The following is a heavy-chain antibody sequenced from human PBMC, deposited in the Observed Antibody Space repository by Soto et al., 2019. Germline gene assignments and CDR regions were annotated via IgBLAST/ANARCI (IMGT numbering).Heavy chain of an antibody. J-gene: IGHJ4*03. CDR1: GGSISKYF. V-gene: IGHV4-59*01. D-gene: IGHD5-18*01. Sequence: SENLCVTYTVSGGSISKYFWSWIRQPPGKGLEWIGYIYYSGSTNYNPSLKSRVTISVDTSKNQFSLKLSSVTAADTAVYYCAVGYATTLPCYFDARG. CDR3: AVGYATTLPCYFDA. CDR2: IYYSGST.